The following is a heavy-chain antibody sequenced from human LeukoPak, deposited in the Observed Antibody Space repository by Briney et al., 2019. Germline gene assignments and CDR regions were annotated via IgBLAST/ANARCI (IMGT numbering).Heavy chain of an antibody. CDR3: AREWFGEYPCFDL. Sequence: GGALRPSCVASGFTYSSYSMTWVRQAPGKGVEWGSLFRSSGDNTYYADSVEGRFTISRDNSKNKLFLLMNSVTAEDTAIYYCAREWFGEYPCFDLWGRGTLVTVSS. V-gene: IGHV3-23*01. D-gene: IGHD3-10*01. CDR2: FRSSGDNT. J-gene: IGHJ2*01. CDR1: GFTYSSYS.